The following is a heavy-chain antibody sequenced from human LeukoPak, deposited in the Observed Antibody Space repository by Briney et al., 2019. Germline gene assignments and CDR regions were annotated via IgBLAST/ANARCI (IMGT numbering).Heavy chain of an antibody. CDR3: AHSPALSSGYDFDY. J-gene: IGHJ4*02. CDR2: IYWDDAK. CDR1: GFSPSTRGVG. D-gene: IGHD5-12*01. V-gene: IGHV2-5*02. Sequence: SGPSLVNPPQTLTPTCTFSGFSPSTRGVGVCWIRQPPGKALEWLALIYWDDAKRFSPSLKSRLTITKDTSKNQVVLTMTNMDPVDTATYYCAHSPALSSGYDFDYWGQGTLVTVSS.